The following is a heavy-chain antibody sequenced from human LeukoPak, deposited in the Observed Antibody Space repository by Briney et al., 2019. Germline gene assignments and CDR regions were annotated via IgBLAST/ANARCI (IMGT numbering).Heavy chain of an antibody. CDR3: ARDPIGSRWPYYFDY. Sequence: ASVKVSCKASGYTFTTYAMHWVRQAPGQRLEWMGWINAGNGNTKYSQKFQARVTITRDTSASTAYTELSSLRSEDTAVYYCARDPIGSRWPYYFDYWGQGTLVTVSS. D-gene: IGHD6-13*01. CDR2: INAGNGNT. J-gene: IGHJ4*02. CDR1: GYTFTTYA. V-gene: IGHV1-3*01.